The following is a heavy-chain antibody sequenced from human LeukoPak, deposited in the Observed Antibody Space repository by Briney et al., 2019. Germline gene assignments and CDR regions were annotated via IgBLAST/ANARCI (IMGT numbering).Heavy chain of an antibody. D-gene: IGHD4-17*01. J-gene: IGHJ4*02. CDR3: GDPGVGY. Sequence: GGSLRLSCAASGFTFSNYGMHWVRQAPGKGLEWVAVISYDGTNKYYADSVKGRFTISRDNSKNTLYLQMNSLRAEDTAVYYCGDPGVGYWGQGTLVTVSS. CDR1: GFTFSNYG. CDR2: ISYDGTNK. V-gene: IGHV3-30*03.